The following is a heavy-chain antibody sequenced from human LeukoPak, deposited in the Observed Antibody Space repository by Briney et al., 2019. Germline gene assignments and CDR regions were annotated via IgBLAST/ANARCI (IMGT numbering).Heavy chain of an antibody. CDR3: ASLRYCSSTSCYPKALDV. CDR2: ISSSSSYI. J-gene: IGHJ6*04. CDR1: GFTFSSYS. D-gene: IGHD2-2*01. Sequence: GSLRLSCAASGFTFSSYSMNWVRQAPGKGLEWVSSISSSSSYIYYADSVKGRFTISRDNAKNSLYLQMNSLRAEDTAVYYCASLRYCSSTSCYPKALDVWGKGTTVTVSS. V-gene: IGHV3-21*01.